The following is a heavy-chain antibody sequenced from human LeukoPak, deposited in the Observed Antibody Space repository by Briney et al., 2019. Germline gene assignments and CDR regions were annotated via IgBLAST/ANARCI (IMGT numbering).Heavy chain of an antibody. CDR3: ARQRHSSSWYLPLNWFDP. D-gene: IGHD6-13*01. J-gene: IGHJ5*02. CDR1: GGSISSYY. V-gene: IGHV4-59*08. Sequence: PSETLSLTCTVSGGSISSYYWSWIRQPPGKGLEWIGYIYYSGSTNYNPSLKSRVTISVDTSKNQFSLKLSSVTAADTAVYYCARQRHSSSWYLPLNWFDPWGQGTLVTVSS. CDR2: IYYSGST.